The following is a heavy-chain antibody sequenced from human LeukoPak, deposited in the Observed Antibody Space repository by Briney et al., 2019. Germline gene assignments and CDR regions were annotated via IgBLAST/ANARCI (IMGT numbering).Heavy chain of an antibody. D-gene: IGHD1/OR15-1a*01. CDR1: GFSFSDSY. Sequence: GGSLRLSCAASGFSFSDSYMSWIRQAPGKGLEWVSYISSSSTYINYADSVKGRFTISRDNAKNSLYLQMNSLRVEDTAVYYCARGGYNWDTDAGWFDPWGLGTLVTVSS. CDR3: ARGGYNWDTDAGWFDP. CDR2: ISSSSTYI. V-gene: IGHV3-11*05. J-gene: IGHJ5*02.